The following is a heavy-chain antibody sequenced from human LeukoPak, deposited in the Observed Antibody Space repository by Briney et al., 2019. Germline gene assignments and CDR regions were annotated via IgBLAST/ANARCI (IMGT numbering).Heavy chain of an antibody. Sequence: ASVKVSRKGSGYTFTGYYIHRVGQAPGQGLEWVGRINPNNGATNYAQKFQGRVTVTRDTSISIVYMELRRLRSDDTAVYYCARDLKYQLLLGWFDPWGQGSLVTVSS. V-gene: IGHV1-2*06. D-gene: IGHD2-21*01. CDR1: GYTFTGYY. CDR2: INPNNGAT. CDR3: ARDLKYQLLLGWFDP. J-gene: IGHJ5*02.